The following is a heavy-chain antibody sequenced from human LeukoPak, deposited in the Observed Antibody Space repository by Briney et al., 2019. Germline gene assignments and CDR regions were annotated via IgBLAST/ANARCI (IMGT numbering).Heavy chain of an antibody. CDR3: ARHRSSWTPPYYYYGMDV. CDR2: IYYSGST. V-gene: IGHV4-39*01. Sequence: SETLSLTCTVSGGSISSSSYYWGWIRQPPGKGLEWIGSIYYSGSTYYNPSLKSRVTISVDTSKNQFSLKLNSVTAADTAVYYCARHRSSWTPPYYYYGMDVWGQGTTVTVSS. CDR1: GGSISSSSYY. J-gene: IGHJ6*02. D-gene: IGHD6-13*01.